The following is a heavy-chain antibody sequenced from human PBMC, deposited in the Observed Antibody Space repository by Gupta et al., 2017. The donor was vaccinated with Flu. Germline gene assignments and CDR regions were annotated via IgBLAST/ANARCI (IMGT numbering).Heavy chain of an antibody. Sequence: EVPLVETGGGWIQPGGSLRLSGAASGFTVSSNYITRVRQAPGKGREWVSVVYSGGSTYYADSVKGRFTISRDNSKNTLYLQMNSLRAEDTAVYYCARYVVVPAARAFDIWGQGTMVTVSS. D-gene: IGHD2-2*01. CDR2: VYSGGST. CDR1: GFTVSSNY. J-gene: IGHJ3*02. CDR3: ARYVVVPAARAFDI. V-gene: IGHV3-53*02.